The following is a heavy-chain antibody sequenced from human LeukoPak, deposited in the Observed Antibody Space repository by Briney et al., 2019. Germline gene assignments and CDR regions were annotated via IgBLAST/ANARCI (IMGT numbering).Heavy chain of an antibody. CDR3: AREVNRPTDADAFDI. CDR2: IHHSGRA. D-gene: IGHD1-26*01. V-gene: IGHV4-31*03. J-gene: IGHJ3*02. Sequence: SQTLSLTCTVSGGSIISDNHFWSWIRQHPGKDLEWLGYIHHSGRAFYSPSLETRLTISLDTSKNQFSLKLNSVIGADTAVYYCAREVNRPTDADAFDIWGQGTMVTVSS. CDR1: GGSIISDNHF.